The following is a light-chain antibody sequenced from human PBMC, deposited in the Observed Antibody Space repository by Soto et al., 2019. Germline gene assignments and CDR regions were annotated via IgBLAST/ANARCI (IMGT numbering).Light chain of an antibody. J-gene: IGKJ5*01. CDR3: QQYDNVPFT. Sequence: DIQMTQSPSSLSASVGDRVTITCQASQDINNYLNWFQQKPGKAPKLLIFDASNLETGVPSRFSGSGSGTDFNFTISSLQPEDIATSYCQQYDNVPFTFGQGTRLEIK. CDR2: DAS. CDR1: QDINNY. V-gene: IGKV1-33*01.